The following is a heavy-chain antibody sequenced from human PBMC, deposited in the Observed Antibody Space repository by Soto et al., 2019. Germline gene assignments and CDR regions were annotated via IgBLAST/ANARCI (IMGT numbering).Heavy chain of an antibody. Sequence: GGSLRLSCAASGFTFSSYSMNWVRQAPGKGLEWVSYISSSSSTIYYADSVKGRFTISRDNAKNSLYLQMNSLRAEDTAVYYCARVGGSWDFWSGSDYYYYYMDVWGKGTTVTVSS. CDR3: ARVGGSWDFWSGSDYYYYYMDV. CDR1: GFTFSSYS. CDR2: ISSSSSTI. V-gene: IGHV3-48*01. J-gene: IGHJ6*03. D-gene: IGHD3-3*01.